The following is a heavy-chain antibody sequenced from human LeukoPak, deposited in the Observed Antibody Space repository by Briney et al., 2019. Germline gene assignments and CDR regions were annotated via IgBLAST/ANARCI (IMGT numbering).Heavy chain of an antibody. CDR1: GYTLTGYY. V-gene: IGHV1-2*06. CDR3: ARPGRVRDGYNHDY. Sequence: ASVKVSCKASGYTLTGYYMHWVRQAPGQGLEWMGRINPNSGGTNYAQKFQGRVTMTRDTSISTAYMELSRLRSDDTAVYYCARPGRVRDGYNHDYWGQGTLVTVSS. J-gene: IGHJ4*02. D-gene: IGHD5-24*01. CDR2: INPNSGGT.